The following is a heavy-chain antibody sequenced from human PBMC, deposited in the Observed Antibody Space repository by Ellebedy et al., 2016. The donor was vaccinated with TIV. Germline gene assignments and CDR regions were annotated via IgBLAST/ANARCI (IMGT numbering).Heavy chain of an antibody. J-gene: IGHJ6*02. V-gene: IGHV1-69*06. Sequence: SVKVSXXASGGTFSSYAISWVRQAPGQGLEWMGGIIPIFGTANYAQKFQGRVTITADKSTSTAYMELSSLRSEDTAVYYCARGTTGTTFSENGMDVWGQGTTVTVSS. D-gene: IGHD1-1*01. CDR2: IIPIFGTA. CDR3: ARGTTGTTFSENGMDV. CDR1: GGTFSSYA.